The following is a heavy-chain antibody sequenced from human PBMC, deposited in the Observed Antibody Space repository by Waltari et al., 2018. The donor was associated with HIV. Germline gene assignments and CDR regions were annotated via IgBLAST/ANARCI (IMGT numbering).Heavy chain of an antibody. J-gene: IGHJ3*01. CDR1: GGSVGSSGFS. Sequence: QLRLQESGSGLLKPSQTLSLTCNVPGGSVGSSGFSWSWIRHSPGKGLEWIGYIYYTGSTYYNPSLKSRVNISLDRSKNQFSLRLSYVSAADTAVYYCARDRFCNGNGCSPSDAFDVWGQGRMVTVSS. CDR2: IYYTGST. V-gene: IGHV4-30-2*06. CDR3: ARDRFCNGNGCSPSDAFDV. D-gene: IGHD2-15*01.